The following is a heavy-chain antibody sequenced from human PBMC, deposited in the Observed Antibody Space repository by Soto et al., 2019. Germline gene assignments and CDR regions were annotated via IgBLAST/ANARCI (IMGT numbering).Heavy chain of an antibody. CDR3: AATTYDFAYYMDV. J-gene: IGHJ6*03. CDR2: INPSGGST. V-gene: IGHV1-46*03. CDR1: GYTFTSYY. Sequence: QVQLVQSGAEVKKPGASVKVSCKASGYTFTSYYMHWVRQAPGQGLEWMGIINPSGGSTSYAQKFQGRVTTTRDTSTSTVYMELSSLRSEDTAVYYCAATTYDFAYYMDVWGKGTTVTVSS. D-gene: IGHD3-3*01.